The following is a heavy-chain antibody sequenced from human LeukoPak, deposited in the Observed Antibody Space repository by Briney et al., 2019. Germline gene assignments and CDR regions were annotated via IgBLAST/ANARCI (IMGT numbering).Heavy chain of an antibody. CDR3: AREDYYDSSGYFGWFDP. V-gene: IGHV4-4*07. CDR1: GGSISSYY. D-gene: IGHD3-22*01. J-gene: IGHJ5*02. CDR2: IYTSGST. Sequence: SETLSLTCTVSGGSISSYYWSWIRQPAGKGLEWIGRIYTSGSTNYNPSLKSRVTMSVDTSKNQFSLKLSSVTAADTAMYYCAREDYYDSSGYFGWFDPWGQGTLVTVSS.